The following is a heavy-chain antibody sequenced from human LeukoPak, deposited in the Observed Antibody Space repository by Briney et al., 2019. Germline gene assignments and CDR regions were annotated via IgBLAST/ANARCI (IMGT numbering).Heavy chain of an antibody. V-gene: IGHV4-4*07. CDR3: ARGGSTDDAFDI. J-gene: IGHJ3*02. CDR2: IYTSGST. CDR1: GGSISSYY. D-gene: IGHD2-15*01. Sequence: SETLSLTCTVSGGSISSYYWGWIRQPPGKGLEWIGRIYTSGSTNYNPSLKSRVTMSVDTSKNQFSLNLSSVTAADTAVYYCARGGSTDDAFDIWGQGTMVTVSS.